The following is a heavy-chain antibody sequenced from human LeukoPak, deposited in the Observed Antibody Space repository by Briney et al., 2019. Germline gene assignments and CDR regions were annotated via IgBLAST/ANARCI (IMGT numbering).Heavy chain of an antibody. D-gene: IGHD3-22*01. CDR2: ISWNSGSI. J-gene: IGHJ4*02. CDR1: GFTFDDYA. CDR3: AKARDSSGYPLGYYFDY. V-gene: IGHV3-9*03. Sequence: GGSLRLSCAASGFTFDDYAMHWVRQAPGKGLEWVSGISWNSGSIGYADSVKGRFTISRDNDKNSLYLQMNSLRAEDMALYYCAKARDSSGYPLGYYFDYWGQGTLVTVSS.